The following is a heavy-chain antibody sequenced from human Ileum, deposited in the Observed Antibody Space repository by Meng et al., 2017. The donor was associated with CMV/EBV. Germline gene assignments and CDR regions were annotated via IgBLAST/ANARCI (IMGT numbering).Heavy chain of an antibody. CDR3: AREAVGVENGDYADY. J-gene: IGHJ4*02. D-gene: IGHD4-17*01. Sequence: QLQRQQWGASLLKPSETLALTRAVSGGSLSGYYGSWIRQFPGKGLKWMGEINHSGSTNYNPSLKSRVTISADTSKKWFSLKVSSVTAADTAVYYCAREAVGVENGDYADYWGQGILVTVSS. CDR2: INHSGST. CDR1: GGSLSGYY. V-gene: IGHV4-34*01.